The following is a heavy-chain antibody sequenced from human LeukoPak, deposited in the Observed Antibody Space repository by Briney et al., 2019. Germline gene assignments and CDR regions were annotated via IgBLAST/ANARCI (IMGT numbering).Heavy chain of an antibody. CDR1: GFTVSDCA. J-gene: IGHJ4*02. V-gene: IGHV3-74*01. CDR2: INSDGRT. CDR3: ARDMTGYHDY. D-gene: IGHD3-9*01. Sequence: GQSLRLACALSGFTVSDCAVDCVSKTPDQRLVWVSRINSDGRTSYADSVKGRFTISRDNAKNTLYLQMNSLRAEDTAVYYCARDMTGYHDYWGQGTLVTVSS.